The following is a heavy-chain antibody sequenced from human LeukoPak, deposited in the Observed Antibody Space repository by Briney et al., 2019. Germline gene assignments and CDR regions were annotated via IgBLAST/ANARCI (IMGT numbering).Heavy chain of an antibody. CDR3: AKELPTYYYDSSGYPLDY. V-gene: IGHV3-48*04. D-gene: IGHD3-22*01. CDR2: ISSSSSTI. Sequence: HPGGSLRLSCAASGFTFSSYSMNWVRQAPGKGLEWVSYISSSSSTIYYADSVKGRFTISRDNAKNSLYLQMNSLRAEDTAVYYCAKELPTYYYDSSGYPLDYWGQGTLVTVSS. CDR1: GFTFSSYS. J-gene: IGHJ4*02.